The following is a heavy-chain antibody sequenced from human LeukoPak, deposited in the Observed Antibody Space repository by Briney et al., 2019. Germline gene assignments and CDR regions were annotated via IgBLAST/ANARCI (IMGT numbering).Heavy chain of an antibody. CDR1: GFTFDDYA. J-gene: IGHJ4*02. Sequence: PGGSLRLSCAASGFTFDDYAMHWVRQAPGKGLEWVSGISWNSGSIDYADSVKGRLTISRDNAKNSLYLQMINLRTEDTALYYCAKEDCSGATCYSGHWGQGTLVTVSS. CDR2: ISWNSGSI. V-gene: IGHV3-9*01. D-gene: IGHD2-15*01. CDR3: AKEDCSGATCYSGH.